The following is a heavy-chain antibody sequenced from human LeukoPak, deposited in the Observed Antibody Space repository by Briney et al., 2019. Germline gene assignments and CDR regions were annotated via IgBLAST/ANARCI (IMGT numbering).Heavy chain of an antibody. CDR1: GYTFTSYG. CDR3: AIVVVAGSFDY. V-gene: IGHV1-18*04. J-gene: IGHJ4*02. Sequence: ASVKVSCKASGYTFTSYGISWVRQAPGQGLEWMGWISAYNGNTNYAQKLQGRVTMTTDTSTSTAYMELRSLRSEDTAVYYCAIVVVAGSFDYWGQGTLVTVSS. D-gene: IGHD2-15*01. CDR2: ISAYNGNT.